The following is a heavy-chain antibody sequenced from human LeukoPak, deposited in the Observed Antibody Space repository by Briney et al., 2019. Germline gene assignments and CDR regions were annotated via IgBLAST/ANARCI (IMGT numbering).Heavy chain of an antibody. CDR1: GGTFSSYA. J-gene: IGHJ4*02. V-gene: IGHV1-69*05. D-gene: IGHD3-22*01. CDR2: IIPIFGTA. CDR3: ARAPSYYYDSSGYSLDY. Sequence: SVKVSCKASGGTFSSYAISWVRQAPGQGLGWMGGIIPIFGTANYAQKFQGRVTITTDESTSTAYMELSSLRSEDTAVYYCARAPSYYYDSSGYSLDYWGQGTLVTVSS.